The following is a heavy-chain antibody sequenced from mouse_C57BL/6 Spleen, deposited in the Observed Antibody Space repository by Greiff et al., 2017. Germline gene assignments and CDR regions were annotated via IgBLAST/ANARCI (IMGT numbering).Heavy chain of an antibody. CDR3: TPLISTTVVPGV. Sequence: EVQLQQSGAELVRPGASVKLSCTASGFNIKDYYMHWVKQRPEQGLEWIGRIDPEDGDTEYAPKFQGKATMTADTSSNTAYLQLSSLTSEDTAVYYCTPLISTTVVPGVWGKGTTVTVSS. D-gene: IGHD1-1*01. J-gene: IGHJ1*03. CDR1: GFNIKDYY. CDR2: IDPEDGDT. V-gene: IGHV14-1*01.